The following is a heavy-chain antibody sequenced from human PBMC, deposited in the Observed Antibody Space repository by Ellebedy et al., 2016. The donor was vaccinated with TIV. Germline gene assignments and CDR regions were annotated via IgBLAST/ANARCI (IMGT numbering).Heavy chain of an antibody. CDR1: GFTFRSYA. D-gene: IGHD1-26*01. V-gene: IGHV3-23*01. J-gene: IGHJ4*02. Sequence: PGGSLRLSCAVSGFTFRSYAMSWVRQAPGKGLEWVSTISGSGNSTYYADSVKGRFTISRDNSKNTLYLQMNSLRAEDTAVYYCAKGPGGAYFYFDYWGQGTLVTVSS. CDR3: AKGPGGAYFYFDY. CDR2: ISGSGNST.